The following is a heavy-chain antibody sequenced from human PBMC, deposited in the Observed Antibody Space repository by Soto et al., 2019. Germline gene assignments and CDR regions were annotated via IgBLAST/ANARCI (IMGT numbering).Heavy chain of an antibody. CDR2: IYYSGST. D-gene: IGHD3-9*01. CDR1: GGSISSSSYY. V-gene: IGHV4-39*01. Sequence: SETLSLTCTVSGGSISSSSYYWGWIRQPPGKGLEWIGSIYYSGSTYYNPSLKSRVTISVDTSKSQFSLKLTSVTAADTAVYYCARVPQDYDILTGYYYYYGMDVWGQGTTVT. CDR3: ARVPQDYDILTGYYYYYGMDV. J-gene: IGHJ6*02.